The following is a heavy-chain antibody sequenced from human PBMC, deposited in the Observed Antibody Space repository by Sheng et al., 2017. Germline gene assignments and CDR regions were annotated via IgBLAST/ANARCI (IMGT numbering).Heavy chain of an antibody. J-gene: IGHJ4*01. CDR3: VFSFPRTVGGTIESGRNLPLDC. CDR1: GFSFGDYA. V-gene: IGHV3-49*04. Sequence: EVQLVESGGGLVQPGRSLRLSCSASGFSFGDYAMSWVRQAPGMGLEWVGFIRNKTHGGTTEYAASVKGRFTISRDDAKSIAYLQMNSLKTEDTALYYCVFSFPRTVGGTIESGRNLPLDCWGQGNPGHRLL. CDR2: IRNKTHGGTT. D-gene: IGHD3-16*01.